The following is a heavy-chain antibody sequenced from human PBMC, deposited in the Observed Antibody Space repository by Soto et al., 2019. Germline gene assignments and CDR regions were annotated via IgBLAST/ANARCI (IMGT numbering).Heavy chain of an antibody. Sequence: SETLSLTCTVSGGSISSGGYYWSWIRQHPGKGLEWIGYIYYSGSTYYNPSLKSRVTISVDTSKNQFSLKLTSVTAADTAVYYCAIEGAVLVPADIHCIDVWGQGDLVTVSS. CDR1: GGSISSGGYY. CDR3: AIEGAVLVPADIHCIDV. V-gene: IGHV4-31*03. J-gene: IGHJ4*02. D-gene: IGHD2-2*02. CDR2: IYYSGST.